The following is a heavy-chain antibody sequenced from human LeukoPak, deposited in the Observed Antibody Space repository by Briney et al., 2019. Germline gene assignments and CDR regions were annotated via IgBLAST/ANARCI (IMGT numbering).Heavy chain of an antibody. D-gene: IGHD3-22*01. J-gene: IGHJ6*03. CDR3: ARDRYYYDSSGYKYMDV. Sequence: PSETLSLTCPVSGGSISSYYWSWIRQPPGKGLEWIGYIYYSGSTNYNPSLKSRVTISVDTSKNQFSLKLNSVTAADTTVYYCARDRYYYDSSGYKYMDVWGKGTTVTVSS. CDR1: GGSISSYY. V-gene: IGHV4-59*12. CDR2: IYYSGST.